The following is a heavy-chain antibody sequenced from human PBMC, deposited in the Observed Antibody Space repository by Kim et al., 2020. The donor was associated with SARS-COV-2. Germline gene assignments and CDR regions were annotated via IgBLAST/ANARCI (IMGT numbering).Heavy chain of an antibody. CDR3: ARGLRGGAAL. CDR1: GGSISSSSYY. D-gene: IGHD3-16*01. J-gene: IGHJ4*02. V-gene: IGHV4-39*01. CDR2: IYYSGST. Sequence: SETLSLTCTVSGGSISSSSYYWGWIRQPPGKGLEWIGSIYYSGSTYYNPSLKSRVTISVDTSKNQFSLKLNSMTAADTAMYYCARGLRGGAALWGQGTLVTVSS.